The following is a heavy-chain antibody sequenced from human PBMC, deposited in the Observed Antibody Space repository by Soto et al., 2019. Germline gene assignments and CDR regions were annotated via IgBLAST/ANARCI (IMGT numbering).Heavy chain of an antibody. J-gene: IGHJ4*02. V-gene: IGHV3-30*03. CDR2: ISFDGSNT. D-gene: IGHD6-19*01. Sequence: QVQLVESGGGVVQPGRSLRLSCAASGFPFSSSGMHWVRQAPGKGLEWVALISFDGSNTYYADSVKGRFTISRDNSQNTLDLQMHSLRAEDTSLYYCGAGQFFSDYWGQGTLVTVSS. CDR1: GFPFSSSG. CDR3: GAGQFFSDY.